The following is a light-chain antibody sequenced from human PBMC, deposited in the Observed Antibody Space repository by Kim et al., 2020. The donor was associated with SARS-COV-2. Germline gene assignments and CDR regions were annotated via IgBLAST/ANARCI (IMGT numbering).Light chain of an antibody. CDR2: DVG. Sequence: GQSITISCTGTTSDVGNYDYVSWYQQHPGKAPKLIIYDVGQRPSGVSNRFSGSKSGNTASLTISGLQAEDEADYYCSSYTISSTYVFGTGTKVTVL. J-gene: IGLJ1*01. V-gene: IGLV2-14*04. CDR1: TSDVGNYDY. CDR3: SSYTISSTYV.